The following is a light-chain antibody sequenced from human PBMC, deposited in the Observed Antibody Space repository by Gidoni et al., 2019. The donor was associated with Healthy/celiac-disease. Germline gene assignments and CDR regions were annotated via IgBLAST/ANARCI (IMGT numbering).Light chain of an antibody. CDR3: QQYNNWPGT. J-gene: IGKJ1*01. CDR1: QSVSSN. CDR2: GAS. Sequence: EIAMPQSPATLSVSPGERATLSCRASQSVSSNLAWYQQKPGQAPRLLIYGASTRATGIPARFSGSGSGTEFTLTISSLQSEDFAVYYCQQYNNWPGTFGQGTKVEIK. V-gene: IGKV3-15*01.